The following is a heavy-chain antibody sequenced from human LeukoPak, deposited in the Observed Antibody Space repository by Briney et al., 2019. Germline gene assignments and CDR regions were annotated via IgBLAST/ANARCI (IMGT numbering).Heavy chain of an antibody. CDR2: INHSGST. V-gene: IGHV4-34*01. CDR3: ARSADHSGYDRDFDY. J-gene: IGHJ4*02. Sequence: SETLSLTCAVYGGSFSGYYWSWIRQPPGKGLEWIGEINHSGSTNHNPSLKSRVTISVDTSKNQFSLKLSSVTAADTAVYYCARSADHSGYDRDFDYWGQGTLVTVSS. CDR1: GGSFSGYY. D-gene: IGHD5-12*01.